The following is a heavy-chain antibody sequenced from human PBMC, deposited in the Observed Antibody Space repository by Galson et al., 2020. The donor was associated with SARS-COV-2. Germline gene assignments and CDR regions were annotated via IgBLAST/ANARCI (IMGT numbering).Heavy chain of an antibody. D-gene: IGHD5-12*01. J-gene: IGHJ6*02. Sequence: GGSLRLSCAASGFTFSSYSMNWVRQAPGKGLEWVSSISSSSSYIYYADSVKGRFTISRDNAKNSLYLQMNSLRAEDTAVYYCARDGSADIVATIQGYYYYYGMDVWGQGTTVTVSS. CDR2: ISSSSSYI. CDR1: GFTFSSYS. V-gene: IGHV3-21*01. CDR3: ARDGSADIVATIQGYYYYYGMDV.